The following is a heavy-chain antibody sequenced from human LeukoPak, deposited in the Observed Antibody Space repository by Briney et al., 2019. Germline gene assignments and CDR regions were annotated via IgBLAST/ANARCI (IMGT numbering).Heavy chain of an antibody. D-gene: IGHD5-18*01. Sequence: QTLTLTCTFSGFSLSTSGMCVSWIRQPPGKALEWLALIDWDDDKYYSTSLKTRLTISKDTSKNQVVLTMTNMDPVDTATYYCARTLVDTAMVTTFDYWGQGTLVTVSS. V-gene: IGHV2-70*01. CDR3: ARTLVDTAMVTTFDY. J-gene: IGHJ4*02. CDR1: GFSLSTSGMC. CDR2: IDWDDDK.